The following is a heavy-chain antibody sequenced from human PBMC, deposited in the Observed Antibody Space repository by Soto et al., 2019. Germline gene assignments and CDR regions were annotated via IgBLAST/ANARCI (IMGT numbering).Heavy chain of an antibody. CDR3: ARHPSGYSSSWYIDY. CDR2: IDPSDSYT. J-gene: IGHJ4*02. D-gene: IGHD6-13*01. V-gene: IGHV5-10-1*01. CDR1: GESFTSYW. Sequence: PGKSLKISCNGSGESFTSYWIIWFRQLPGKGLEWMGRIDPSDSYTNYSPSFEGYVTISADTSISTAYLQWSSLRASDTAMYYCARHPSGYSSSWYIDYWGQGTLVTVSS.